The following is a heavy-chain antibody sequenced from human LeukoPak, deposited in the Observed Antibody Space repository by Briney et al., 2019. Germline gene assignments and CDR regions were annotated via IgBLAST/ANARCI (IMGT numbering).Heavy chain of an antibody. CDR1: GFTFRDYY. CDR2: ISSSSSYI. J-gene: IGHJ5*02. CDR3: ARDRIAARPGNWFDP. V-gene: IGHV3-11*06. Sequence: GGSLRLSCAASGFTFRDYYMSWIRQAPGKGLEWVSSISSSSSYIYYADSVKGRFTISRDNAKNSLYLQMNSLRAEDTAVYYCARDRIAARPGNWFDPWGQGTLVTVSS. D-gene: IGHD6-6*01.